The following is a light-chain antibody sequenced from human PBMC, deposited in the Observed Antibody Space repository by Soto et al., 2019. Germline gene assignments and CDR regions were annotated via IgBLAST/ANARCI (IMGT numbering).Light chain of an antibody. CDR1: QSISTK. V-gene: IGKV3-15*01. J-gene: IGKJ5*01. Sequence: IVLTQSPATLSVSPGERVTLSCRASQSISTKLGWYQQRPGQAPRLLIYGASTRATGIPARFSGSGSGTAFTLTISSLQSEDFAFYYCQQYDSWRMISFGQGTRLQMK. CDR3: QQYDSWRMIS. CDR2: GAS.